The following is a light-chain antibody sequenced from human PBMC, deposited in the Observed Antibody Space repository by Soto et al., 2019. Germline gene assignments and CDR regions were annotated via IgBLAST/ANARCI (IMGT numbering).Light chain of an antibody. J-gene: IGKJ5*01. CDR2: GAS. V-gene: IGKV3-20*01. Sequence: EIVLTQSPGTLSLSPGERATLSCRASQSVSSDYLAWYQQKPGQAPSLLIYGASSRATGIPDRFSGSGTGTDSTLTSSRLEPQDFGMYYCEQYGSSAPITFDQGTRVDIE. CDR3: EQYGSSAPIT. CDR1: QSVSSDY.